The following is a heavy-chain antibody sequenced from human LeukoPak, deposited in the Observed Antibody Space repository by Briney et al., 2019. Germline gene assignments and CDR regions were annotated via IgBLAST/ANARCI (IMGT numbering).Heavy chain of an antibody. V-gene: IGHV4-59*01. Sequence: SETLSLTCTVSGGSISTYYWSWIRQPPGKGLEWIGSVHYSGSTNYNPSLKSRVTISVDTSKNQFSLKLSSVTAADTAVYYCARSSITMVRGVIPYYFDYWGQGTLVTVSS. D-gene: IGHD3-10*01. CDR1: GGSISTYY. J-gene: IGHJ4*02. CDR3: ARSSITMVRGVIPYYFDY. CDR2: VHYSGST.